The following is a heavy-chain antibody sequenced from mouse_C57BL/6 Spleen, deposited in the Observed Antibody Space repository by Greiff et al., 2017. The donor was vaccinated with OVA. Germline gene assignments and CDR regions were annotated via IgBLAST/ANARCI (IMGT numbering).Heavy chain of an antibody. V-gene: IGHV1-18*01. D-gene: IGHD2-12*01. CDR2: INPNNGGT. CDR1: GYTFTDYN. Sequence: EVKLVESGPELVKPGASVKIPCKASGYTFTDYNMDWVKQSHGKSLEWIGDINPNNGGTIYNQKFKGKATLTVDKSSSTAYMELRSLTSEDTAVYYCARHDTSFDYWGQGTTLTVSA. CDR3: ARHDTSFDY. J-gene: IGHJ2*01.